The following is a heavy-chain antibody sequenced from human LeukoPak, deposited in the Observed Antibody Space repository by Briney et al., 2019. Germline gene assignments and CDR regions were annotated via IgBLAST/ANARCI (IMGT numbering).Heavy chain of an antibody. J-gene: IGHJ6*03. V-gene: IGHV3-11*04. CDR1: GFTFSDYY. CDR2: ISSSGSTI. D-gene: IGHD3-3*01. CDR3: ARDPIICDFWSGYYYFHYYYYMDV. Sequence: GGSLRLSCAASGFTFSDYYMSWIRQAPGKGLEWVSYISSSGSTIYYADSVKGRFTISRDNAKNSLYLQMNSLRAEDTAVYYCARDPIICDFWSGYYYFHYYYYMDVWGKGTTVTVSS.